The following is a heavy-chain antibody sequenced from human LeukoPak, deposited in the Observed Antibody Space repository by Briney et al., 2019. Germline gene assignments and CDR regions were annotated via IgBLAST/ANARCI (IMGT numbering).Heavy chain of an antibody. V-gene: IGHV4-59*01. CDR2: IYYTGAT. CDR3: AREVGATAFDI. CDR1: GGSISSYY. Sequence: PSETLSLTCSVSGGSISSYYWSWIRQSPGKGLEWIGYIYYTGATYYNPSLESRVTVSIDTSKRQLSLELRSVTAADTAVYYCAREVGATAFDIWGQGTMVTVSS. J-gene: IGHJ3*02. D-gene: IGHD1-26*01.